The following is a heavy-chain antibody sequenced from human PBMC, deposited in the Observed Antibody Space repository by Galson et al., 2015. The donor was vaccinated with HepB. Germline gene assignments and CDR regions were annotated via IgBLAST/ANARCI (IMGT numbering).Heavy chain of an antibody. D-gene: IGHD4-11*01. V-gene: IGHV3-30*04. CDR3: ARGIPRTTDYISKHYYYGMDV. J-gene: IGHJ6*02. CDR2: ISNDATNQ. CDR1: GFTFNNYA. Sequence: SLRLSCAASGFTFNNYAMHWVRRAPGRGLEWVAVISNDATNQFYGDSVQGRFTISRDNSRNTLYLQMNSLKNGDTAVYYCARGIPRTTDYISKHYYYGMDVWGQGTTVTVSS.